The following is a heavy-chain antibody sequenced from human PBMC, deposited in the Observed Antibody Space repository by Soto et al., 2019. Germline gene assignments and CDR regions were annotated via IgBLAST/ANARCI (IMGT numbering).Heavy chain of an antibody. J-gene: IGHJ6*02. CDR3: TRESLDCSGGSGYSGYYYGMDV. D-gene: IGHD2-15*01. Sequence: PGGSLRLSCTASGFTFGDYAMSWFRQAPGKGLEWVGFIRSKAYGGTTEYAASVKGRFTISRDDSKSIAYLQMNSLKTEDTAVYYCTRESLDCSGGSGYSGYYYGMDVWGQGTTVTVSS. V-gene: IGHV3-49*03. CDR1: GFTFGDYA. CDR2: IRSKAYGGTT.